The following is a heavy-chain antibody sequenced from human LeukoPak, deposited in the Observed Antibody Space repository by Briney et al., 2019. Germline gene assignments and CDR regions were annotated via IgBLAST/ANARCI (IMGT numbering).Heavy chain of an antibody. Sequence: ASVKVSCKASGYTFTSYDINWVRQATGQGLEWMGWMNPNSGNTGYAQKFQGRVTMTRGASISTAYMELSRLISDDTAMYYCTRGTTVVFLDYWGQGTLVSVPS. V-gene: IGHV1-8*01. CDR3: TRGTTVVFLDY. CDR2: MNPNSGNT. D-gene: IGHD4-23*01. J-gene: IGHJ4*02. CDR1: GYTFTSYD.